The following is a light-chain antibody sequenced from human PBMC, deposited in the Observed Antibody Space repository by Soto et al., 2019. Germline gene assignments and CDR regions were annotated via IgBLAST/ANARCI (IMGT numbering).Light chain of an antibody. Sequence: SYELTQPPSVSVSPGQTASITCSGDKLGDKYASWYQQKPGQSPVLLIYQDMKRPSGIPERFSGSNSGNTATLTISGTQAMDEADYDCQALDSSSVIFGGGTKLTVL. CDR3: QALDSSSVI. CDR2: QDM. V-gene: IGLV3-1*01. CDR1: KLGDKY. J-gene: IGLJ2*01.